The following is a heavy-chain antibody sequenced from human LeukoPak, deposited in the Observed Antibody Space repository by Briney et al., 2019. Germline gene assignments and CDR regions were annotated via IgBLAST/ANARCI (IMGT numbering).Heavy chain of an antibody. J-gene: IGHJ3*02. V-gene: IGHV1-69*04. Sequence: GASVKVSCKASGGTFSSYAISWVRQAPGQGLEWMGRITPILGIANYAQKFQGRVTITADKSTSTAYMELSSLRSEDTAVYYCARDGDMTYYDILTGYYAAFDIWGQGTMVTVSS. CDR1: GGTFSSYA. D-gene: IGHD3-9*01. CDR3: ARDGDMTYYDILTGYYAAFDI. CDR2: ITPILGIA.